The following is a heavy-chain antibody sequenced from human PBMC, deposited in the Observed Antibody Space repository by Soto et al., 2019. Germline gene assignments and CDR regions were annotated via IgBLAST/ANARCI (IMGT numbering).Heavy chain of an antibody. D-gene: IGHD3-10*01. CDR1: GFTFSSYS. CDR3: ARAPNYYGSGSHTSYYYYGMDV. J-gene: IGHJ6*02. V-gene: IGHV3-21*01. Sequence: GGSLRLSCAASGFTFSSYSMNWVRQAPGKGLEWVSSISSSSSYIYYADSVKGRFTVSRDNSKNTLYLQMNSLRAKDTAVYYCARAPNYYGSGSHTSYYYYGMDVWGQGTTVTVSS. CDR2: ISSSSSYI.